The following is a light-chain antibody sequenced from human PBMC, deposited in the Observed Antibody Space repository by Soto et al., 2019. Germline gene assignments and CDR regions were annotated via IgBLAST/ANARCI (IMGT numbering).Light chain of an antibody. V-gene: IGKV3-11*02. J-gene: IGKJ4*01. Sequence: VLTQSPATLSLSPGERATLSCRASQSVGKYLAWYQQKPGQNPRLLIYDASNRATGVPARFSGSGSARDFTLTISSLVPEDFALYYCQQRSNWPPTFGGGTKVDIK. CDR1: QSVGKY. CDR3: QQRSNWPPT. CDR2: DAS.